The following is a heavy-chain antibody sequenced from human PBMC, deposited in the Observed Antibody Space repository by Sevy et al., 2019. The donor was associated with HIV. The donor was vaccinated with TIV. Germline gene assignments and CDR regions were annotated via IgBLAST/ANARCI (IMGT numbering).Heavy chain of an antibody. CDR1: GFTFSSYS. J-gene: IGHJ3*02. CDR3: AREGSRRGGSYYDFWSGYLGDAFDI. V-gene: IGHV3-48*02. D-gene: IGHD3-3*01. Sequence: GGSLRLSCAASGFTFSSYSMNWVRQAPGKGLEWVSYISSSSSTIYYADSVKGRFTISRDNAKNSLYLQMNSLGDEDTAVYYCAREGSRRGGSYYDFWSGYLGDAFDIWGQGTMVTVSS. CDR2: ISSSSSTI.